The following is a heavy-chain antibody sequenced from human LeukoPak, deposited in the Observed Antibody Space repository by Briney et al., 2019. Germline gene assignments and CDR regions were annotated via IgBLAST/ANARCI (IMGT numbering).Heavy chain of an antibody. Sequence: ASVKVSCKASGYTFTSYDINWVRQATGQGLEWMGWMNPNSGNTGYAQKFQGRVTMTRNTSISTAYMELSSLRSEDTAVYYCARGLRRSYYYGMDVWGQGTTVTVSS. CDR3: ARGLRRSYYYGMDV. D-gene: IGHD3-16*01. V-gene: IGHV1-8*01. J-gene: IGHJ6*02. CDR1: GYTFTSYD. CDR2: MNPNSGNT.